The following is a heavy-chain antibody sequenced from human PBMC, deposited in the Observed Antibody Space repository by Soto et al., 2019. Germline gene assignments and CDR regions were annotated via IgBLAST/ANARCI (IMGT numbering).Heavy chain of an antibody. CDR1: GFTFSSYW. CDR2: INSDGSST. V-gene: IGHV3-74*01. CDR3: YPDWFGELGPNYYGMDV. J-gene: IGHJ6*02. D-gene: IGHD3-10*01. Sequence: GGSLRLSCAASGFTFSSYWMHWVRQAPGKGLVWVSRINSDGSSTSYADSVKGRFTISRDNAKNTLYLQMNSLRAEDTAVYYCYPDWFGELGPNYYGMDVWGQGTTVTVSS.